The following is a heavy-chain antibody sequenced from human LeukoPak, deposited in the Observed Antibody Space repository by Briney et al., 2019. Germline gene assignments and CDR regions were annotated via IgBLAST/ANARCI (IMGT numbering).Heavy chain of an antibody. Sequence: SETLSLTCTVSGYSISSGYYWGWIRQPPGKGLEWIGSIYHSGSTYYNPSLKSRVTISVDTSKNQFSLKLSSVTAADTAVYYCARDPVPDQGGVSDYWGQGTLVTVSS. V-gene: IGHV4-38-2*02. D-gene: IGHD3-16*02. J-gene: IGHJ4*02. CDR2: IYHSGST. CDR3: ARDPVPDQGGVSDY. CDR1: GYSISSGYY.